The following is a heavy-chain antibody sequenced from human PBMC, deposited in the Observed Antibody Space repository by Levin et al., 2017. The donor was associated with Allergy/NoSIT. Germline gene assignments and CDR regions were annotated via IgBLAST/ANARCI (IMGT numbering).Heavy chain of an antibody. CDR2: IQSKVNGGTT. J-gene: IGHJ6*02. Sequence: GGSLRLSCGVSGFTLSNAWMTWVRQAPGRGLEWVGRIQSKVNGGTTDYAAPVKGRFTISRDDSKDTVYLEMNSLKTEDTAVYYCATAWGMWEETWAYYYRMDVWGQGTTVTVSS. D-gene: IGHD1-26*01. CDR3: ATAWGMWEETWAYYYRMDV. V-gene: IGHV3-15*01. CDR1: GFTLSNAW.